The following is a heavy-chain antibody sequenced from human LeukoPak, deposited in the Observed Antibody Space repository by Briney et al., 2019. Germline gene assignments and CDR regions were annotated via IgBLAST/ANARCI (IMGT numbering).Heavy chain of an antibody. CDR2: ISSSSSYI. CDR3: ARGLRYSPPSHMDV. D-gene: IGHD6-13*01. Sequence: GGSLRLSCAASGFTFSSYSMNWVRQAPGKGLEWVSSISSSSSYIYYADSVKGRFTISRDNAKNSLYLQMNSLRAEDTAVYYCARGLRYSPPSHMDVWGKGTTVTVSS. CDR1: GFTFSSYS. V-gene: IGHV3-21*01. J-gene: IGHJ6*03.